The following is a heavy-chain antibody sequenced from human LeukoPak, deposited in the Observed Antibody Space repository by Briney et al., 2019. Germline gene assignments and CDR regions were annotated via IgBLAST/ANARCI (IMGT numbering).Heavy chain of an antibody. CDR2: INPDGTYT. J-gene: IGHJ5*02. D-gene: IGHD1-26*01. CDR3: ARMGMTIGAS. V-gene: IGHV3-74*01. Sequence: GGSLRLSCAASGFTFSSYWMSWVRQAPGKGLVWVSRINPDGTYTNYAESVKGRFTISRDNAKNTLFLQMNSLRAEDTALYYCARMGMTIGASWGQGTQVTVSS. CDR1: GFTFSSYW.